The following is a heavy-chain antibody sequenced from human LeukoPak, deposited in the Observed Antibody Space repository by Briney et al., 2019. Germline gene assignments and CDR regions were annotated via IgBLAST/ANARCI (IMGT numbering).Heavy chain of an antibody. Sequence: SETLSLTCSVSDGSISSSSYYWGWIRQPPQRGLEYIGSMFYSGSTYYNPSLKSRVTISVDTSKNQFSLKLSSVTAADTAVYYCARGTPGDYWGQGTLVTVSS. V-gene: IGHV4-39*07. CDR1: DGSISSSSYY. CDR3: ARGTPGDY. CDR2: MFYSGST. D-gene: IGHD3-10*01. J-gene: IGHJ4*02.